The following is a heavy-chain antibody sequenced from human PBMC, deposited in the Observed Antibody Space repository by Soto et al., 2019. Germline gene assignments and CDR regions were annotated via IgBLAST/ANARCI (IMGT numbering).Heavy chain of an antibody. CDR1: GFTFSSYW. Sequence: EVQLVQSGGGLVQPGGSLRLSCAASGFTFSSYWMSWVRQAPGQGLEWVANIKQDGSETYYVDSLKGRFSISRDNAKNSLYLQMNSLRAEDTAVYYCARGTYSSGWYPDYFDYWGQGTPVTVSS. CDR2: IKQDGSET. CDR3: ARGTYSSGWYPDYFDY. V-gene: IGHV3-7*03. D-gene: IGHD6-19*01. J-gene: IGHJ4*02.